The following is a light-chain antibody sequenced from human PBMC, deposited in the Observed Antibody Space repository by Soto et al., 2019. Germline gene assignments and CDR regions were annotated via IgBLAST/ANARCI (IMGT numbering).Light chain of an antibody. CDR1: NIGSKS. Sequence: SYELTQPPSVSVAPGQTARITCGGNNIGSKSVHWYQQKPGQAPVLAVYDDSDRPSGIPERFSGSNSGNTATLTISRVEAGDEADYYCQVWDSSSDQVFGTGTKLTVL. CDR2: DDS. J-gene: IGLJ1*01. V-gene: IGLV3-21*02. CDR3: QVWDSSSDQV.